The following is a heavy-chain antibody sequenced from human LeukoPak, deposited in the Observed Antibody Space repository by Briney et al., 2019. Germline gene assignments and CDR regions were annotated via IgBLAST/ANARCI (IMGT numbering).Heavy chain of an antibody. J-gene: IGHJ4*02. CDR1: GYTFTRNA. CDR2: INPDNGDT. D-gene: IGHD6-13*01. V-gene: IGHV1-3*01. CDR3: ARDPGSSWYTFDY. Sequence: ASVKVSCKASGYTFTRNAMHWVRQAPGQRLEWMGWINPDNGDTKYLQKFQDRVTITRDTSATTVYMELSSLRSEDTTVYYCARDPGSSWYTFDYWGQGTLVTVSS.